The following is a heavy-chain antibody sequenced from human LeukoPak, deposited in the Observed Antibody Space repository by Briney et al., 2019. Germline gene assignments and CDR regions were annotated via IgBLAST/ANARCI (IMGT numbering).Heavy chain of an antibody. Sequence: GGSLRLSCAASGFTFKNYAMSWVRQAPGKGLEWVSAISGSADTTYYADSVKGRFTISRDNSKTALYLQMNSLRAEDTAVYYCAKVLGFTATPPAYGARGTLVTVSS. CDR1: GFTFKNYA. D-gene: IGHD2-15*01. CDR2: ISGSADTT. CDR3: AKVLGFTATPPAY. V-gene: IGHV3-23*01. J-gene: IGHJ4*02.